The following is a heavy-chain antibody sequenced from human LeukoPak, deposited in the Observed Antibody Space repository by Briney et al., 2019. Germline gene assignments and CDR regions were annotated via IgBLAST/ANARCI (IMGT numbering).Heavy chain of an antibody. D-gene: IGHD6-13*01. CDR2: TNPNSGVT. CDR1: GYTFTAYP. Sequence: ASVKVSCKASGYTFTAYPIHWVRQAPGQGLEWMGRTNPNSGVTHYAQKFHGRVTMTKDTSTDTAYMELSSLRSDDTAIYWCARDSSNWSSFGSWGQGTPVTVSS. J-gene: IGHJ4*02. V-gene: IGHV1-2*06. CDR3: ARDSSNWSSFGS.